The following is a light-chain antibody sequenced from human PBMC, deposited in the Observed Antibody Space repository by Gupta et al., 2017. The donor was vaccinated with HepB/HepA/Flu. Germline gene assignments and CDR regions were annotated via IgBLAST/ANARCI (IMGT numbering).Light chain of an antibody. CDR3: QQYYSTPQT. J-gene: IGKJ1*01. Sequence: DIVMMQSPDSLAVSLGERATINCKSSQSVLYSSNNKNYLTWYQQKPGQPPKLLIDWASTRESGVPDRFSGSESGTDFTLTIISLQAEDVAVYYGQQYYSTPQTFGQGTKVEIK. CDR1: QSVLYSSNNKNY. CDR2: WAS. V-gene: IGKV4-1*01.